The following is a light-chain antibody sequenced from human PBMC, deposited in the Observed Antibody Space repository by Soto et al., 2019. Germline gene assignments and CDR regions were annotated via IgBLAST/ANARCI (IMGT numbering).Light chain of an antibody. Sequence: QAVVTQPPSVSGAPGQRVTISCTGSSSKIGAGYDVHWYQQLPGTAPKLLIYGNSNRPSGVPDRFSGSKTGTSASLAITGLQAGDEADYYCQAYDSSLSGWVFGGGTKLTVL. V-gene: IGLV1-40*01. CDR1: SSKIGAGYD. CDR3: QAYDSSLSGWV. CDR2: GNS. J-gene: IGLJ3*02.